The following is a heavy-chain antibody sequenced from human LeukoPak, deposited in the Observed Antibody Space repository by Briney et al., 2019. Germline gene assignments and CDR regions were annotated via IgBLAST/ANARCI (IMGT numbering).Heavy chain of an antibody. CDR3: ARDWGYCSSTSCSISDY. Sequence: GGSLRLSCAASGFTFSSYGMHWVRQAPGKGLEWVAFIRYDGSNKYYADSVKGRFTISRDNSKNTLYLQMNSLRAEDTAVYYCARDWGYCSSTSCSISDYWGQGTLVTVSS. CDR1: GFTFSSYG. D-gene: IGHD2-2*01. V-gene: IGHV3-30*02. J-gene: IGHJ4*02. CDR2: IRYDGSNK.